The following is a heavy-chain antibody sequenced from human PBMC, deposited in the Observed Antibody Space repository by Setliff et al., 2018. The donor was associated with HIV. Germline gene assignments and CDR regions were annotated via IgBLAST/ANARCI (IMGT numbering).Heavy chain of an antibody. CDR3: ANPHDGGAFDV. Sequence: VQVSCKASGGTFKNLAISWVRQAPGQGLEWMGGVIPSFATANYAQKFQGRITITADELTSTVYMDLNSLKSEDSAVYYCANPHDGGAFDVWGQGTAVTVSS. J-gene: IGHJ3*01. D-gene: IGHD1-1*01. CDR2: VIPSFATA. CDR1: GGTFKNLA. V-gene: IGHV1-69*01.